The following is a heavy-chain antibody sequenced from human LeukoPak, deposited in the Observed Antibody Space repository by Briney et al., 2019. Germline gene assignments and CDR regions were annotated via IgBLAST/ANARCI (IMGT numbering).Heavy chain of an antibody. J-gene: IGHJ5*02. CDR1: GYTFTSYG. CDR2: ISAYNGNT. V-gene: IGHV1-18*01. D-gene: IGHD3-10*01. CDR3: ATSSGKWFGELLYWFDP. Sequence: GASVKVSCKASGYTFTSYGISWVRQAPGQGLEWMGWISAYNGNTNYAQKLQGRVTMTTDTSTSTAYMELRSLRSDDTAVYYCATSSGKWFGELLYWFDPWGQGTLVTVSS.